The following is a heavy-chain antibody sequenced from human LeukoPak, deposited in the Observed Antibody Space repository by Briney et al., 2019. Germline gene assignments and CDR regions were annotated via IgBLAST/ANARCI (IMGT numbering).Heavy chain of an antibody. V-gene: IGHV4-39*01. CDR2: IYYTGNT. CDR3: ARQTGSGLFILP. CDR1: GVSISSSYSY. Sequence: SETLSLTCTVSGVSISSSYSYWGWIRQPPGMGLEWIGSIYYTGNTYYNASLKSQVSISIDTSKNQFSLKLTSVTAADTAVYYCARQTGSGLFILPGGQGTLVTVSS. J-gene: IGHJ4*02. D-gene: IGHD3/OR15-3a*01.